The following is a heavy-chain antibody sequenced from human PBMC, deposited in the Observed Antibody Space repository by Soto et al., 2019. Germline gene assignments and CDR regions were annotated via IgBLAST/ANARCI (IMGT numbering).Heavy chain of an antibody. J-gene: IGHJ5*02. D-gene: IGHD2-15*01. CDR3: ARGIATGQPDP. Sequence: ASVKVSCKASGYTSTRYTMNWVRQAPGQRLEWMGWINPDNGNTKSSQKFQDRVIITRDTSASTAYMDLSSLRSEDTAVYYCARGIATGQPDPWGQGTLVTVPQ. V-gene: IGHV1-3*01. CDR2: INPDNGNT. CDR1: GYTSTRYT.